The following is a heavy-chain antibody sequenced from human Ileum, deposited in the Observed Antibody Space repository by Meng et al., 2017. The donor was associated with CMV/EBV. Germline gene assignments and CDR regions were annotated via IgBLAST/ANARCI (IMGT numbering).Heavy chain of an antibody. J-gene: IGHJ4*02. D-gene: IGHD1-14*01. Sequence: GESLKISCAASGFTFSSSWMHWVRQAPGQGLAWVSRVDSDGSSTSYADSVKGRFTISRDNAKNTLFLQMNSLRAEDTAVYYCVRGPEPTIYYFDYWGQGTLVTVSS. CDR3: VRGPEPTIYYFDY. CDR2: VDSDGSST. CDR1: GFTFSSSW. V-gene: IGHV3-74*01.